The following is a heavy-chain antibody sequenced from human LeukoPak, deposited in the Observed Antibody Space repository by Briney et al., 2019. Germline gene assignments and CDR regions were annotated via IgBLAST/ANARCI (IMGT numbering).Heavy chain of an antibody. Sequence: GGSLRLSCAASGFTFSSYAMHGVRQAPGKGLEWVAVISYDGSNKYYADSVKGRFTISRDNSKNTLYLQMNSLRAEDTAVYYCARGGDSGYEYSPLYYYYMDVWGKGTTVTVSS. CDR3: ARGGDSGYEYSPLYYYYMDV. CDR2: ISYDGSNK. CDR1: GFTFSSYA. D-gene: IGHD5-12*01. V-gene: IGHV3-30*04. J-gene: IGHJ6*03.